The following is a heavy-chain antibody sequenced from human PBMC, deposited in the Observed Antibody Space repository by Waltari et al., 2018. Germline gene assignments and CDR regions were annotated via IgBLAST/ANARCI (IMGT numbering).Heavy chain of an antibody. CDR2: ILPSFGTA. CDR1: GGTFSSYA. V-gene: IGHV1-69*05. J-gene: IGHJ3*02. CDR3: AVSVWGSYRDNAFDI. D-gene: IGHD3-16*02. Sequence: QVQLVQSGAEVKKPGSSVKVSCKASGGTFSSYAISWVRQAPGQGLEWMGGILPSFGTANYAQKFQGRVTITTDESTSTAYMELSSLRSEDTAVYYCAVSVWGSYRDNAFDIWGQGTMVTVSS.